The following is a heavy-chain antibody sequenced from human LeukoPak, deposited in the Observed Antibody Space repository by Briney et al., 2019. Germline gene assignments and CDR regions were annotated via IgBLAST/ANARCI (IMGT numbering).Heavy chain of an antibody. CDR3: ARDYYDSSGPHDAFDI. Sequence: GGSLRLSCAAPGFTFDDYGMSWVRQAPGKGLEWVSGINWNGGSTGYADSVKGRFTISRDNAKNSLYLQMNSLRAEDTALYYCARDYYDSSGPHDAFDIWGQGTMVTVSS. CDR2: INWNGGST. V-gene: IGHV3-20*04. D-gene: IGHD3-22*01. CDR1: GFTFDDYG. J-gene: IGHJ3*02.